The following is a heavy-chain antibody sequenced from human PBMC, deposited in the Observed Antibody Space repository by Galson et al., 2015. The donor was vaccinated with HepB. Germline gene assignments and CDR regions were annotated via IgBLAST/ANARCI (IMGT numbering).Heavy chain of an antibody. Sequence: SVKVSCKASGGTFSSYAISWVRQAPGQGLEWMGGIIPIFGTANYAQKFQGRVTITADESTSTAYMELSSLRSEDTAVYYCARVREQWLVTAALDYWGQGTLVTVSS. CDR3: ARVREQWLVTAALDY. D-gene: IGHD6-19*01. CDR1: GGTFSSYA. V-gene: IGHV1-69*13. CDR2: IIPIFGTA. J-gene: IGHJ4*02.